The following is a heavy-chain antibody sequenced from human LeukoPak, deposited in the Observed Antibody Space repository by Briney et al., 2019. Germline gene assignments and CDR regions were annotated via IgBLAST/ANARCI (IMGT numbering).Heavy chain of an antibody. Sequence: PSETLSLTCAVYGGSFRGYYWSWIRQPPGKGLEWIGEINHSGSTNYNPSLKSRVTISLDTSKNQFSLKLSSVTAADTTVYYCAGHHPRNTVDFWGQGTLVTVSS. CDR3: AGHHPRNTVDF. CDR1: GGSFRGYY. V-gene: IGHV4-34*01. J-gene: IGHJ4*02. CDR2: INHSGST. D-gene: IGHD2/OR15-2a*01.